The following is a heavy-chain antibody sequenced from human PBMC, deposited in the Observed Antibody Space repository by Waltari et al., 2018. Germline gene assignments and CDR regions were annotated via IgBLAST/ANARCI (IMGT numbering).Heavy chain of an antibody. CDR2: IRSKAYGGTT. D-gene: IGHD3-3*01. V-gene: IGHV3-49*04. Sequence: EVQLVESGGGLVQPGRSLRLSCTASGFTFGDYAMSWVRQAPGKGLEWVGFIRSKAYGGTTEYAASVKGRFTISRDDSKSIAYLQMNSLKTEDTAVYYCTRDLNDFWSGSNFDAFDIWGQGTMVTVSS. CDR3: TRDLNDFWSGSNFDAFDI. CDR1: GFTFGDYA. J-gene: IGHJ3*02.